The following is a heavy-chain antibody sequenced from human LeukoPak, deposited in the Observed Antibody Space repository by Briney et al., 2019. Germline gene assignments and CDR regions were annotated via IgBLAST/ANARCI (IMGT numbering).Heavy chain of an antibody. CDR3: VRDGDDYNFDY. CDR2: VKGDGSFT. V-gene: IGHV3-74*01. D-gene: IGHD5-24*01. Sequence: GGSLRLSCAASEFTFRNYWMHWVRQAPGKGLVWVSRVKGDGSFTDYADSVKGRFTISRDNAKNTLYLQMYSLRAEDTAAYYCVRDGDDYNFDYWGQGSLVTVSS. J-gene: IGHJ4*02. CDR1: EFTFRNYW.